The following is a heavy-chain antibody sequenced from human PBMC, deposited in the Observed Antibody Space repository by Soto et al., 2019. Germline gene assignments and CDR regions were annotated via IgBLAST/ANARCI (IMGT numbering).Heavy chain of an antibody. D-gene: IGHD2-15*01. CDR3: ATGKCSGGSCYYNWFDP. V-gene: IGHV1-3*01. CDR2: INAGNGNT. J-gene: IGHJ5*02. Sequence: QVQLVQSGAEVKKPGASVKVSCKASGYTFTSYAMHWVRQAPGQRLEWMGWINAGNGNTKYSQKFQGRVTITRDTSASTAYMELSSLRSEDTAVYYCATGKCSGGSCYYNWFDPWGQGTLVTVSS. CDR1: GYTFTSYA.